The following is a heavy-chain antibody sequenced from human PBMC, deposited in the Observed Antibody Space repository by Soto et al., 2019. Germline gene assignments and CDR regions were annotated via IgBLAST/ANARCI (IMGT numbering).Heavy chain of an antibody. V-gene: IGHV3-48*02. D-gene: IGHD3-16*01. Sequence: EVQLVESGGGLVQPGGSLRLSCAVSGFTFSTHAMNWVRQAPGKGLVWVAYIHGTRSIIYYADSVKGRFTISRDNAKTSLFLRLDSLRDEDTAVYYCARDARNADYDYWGQGTLVTVSS. CDR3: ARDARNADYDY. CDR1: GFTFSTHA. J-gene: IGHJ4*02. CDR2: IHGTRSII.